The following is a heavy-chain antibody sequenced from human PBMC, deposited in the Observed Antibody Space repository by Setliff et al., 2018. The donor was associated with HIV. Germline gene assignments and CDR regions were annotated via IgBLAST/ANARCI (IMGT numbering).Heavy chain of an antibody. J-gene: IGHJ4*02. CDR1: GFTFSDYY. CDR2: ISTSSATK. V-gene: IGHV3-11*01. D-gene: IGHD6-19*01. CDR3: TSGVEQWLLRGY. Sequence: PGGSLRLSCVASGFTFSDYYMIWIRQAPGQGLEWVSYISTSSATKYYAASVKGRFTISRDNAKNSLYLQMNSVRADHTAVYYCTSGVEQWLLRGYWGQGTLVTVSS.